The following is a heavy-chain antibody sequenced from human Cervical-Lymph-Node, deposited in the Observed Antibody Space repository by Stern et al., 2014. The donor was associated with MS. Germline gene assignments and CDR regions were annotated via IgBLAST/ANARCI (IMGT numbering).Heavy chain of an antibody. CDR2: VNPNGAT. D-gene: IGHD2-15*01. Sequence: QVQLVQSGSEVKKPGASVKVSCKASEYTHNNYLIHWVRQAPGQRPDWVGVVNPNGATNYAQKVQDRVTMTTDASTSTFYMELSRLRSEDTAVYYCAVRYCSGGRCYSVPDVWGQGTTVIVSS. J-gene: IGHJ6*02. CDR3: AVRYCSGGRCYSVPDV. V-gene: IGHV1-46*02. CDR1: EYTHNNYL.